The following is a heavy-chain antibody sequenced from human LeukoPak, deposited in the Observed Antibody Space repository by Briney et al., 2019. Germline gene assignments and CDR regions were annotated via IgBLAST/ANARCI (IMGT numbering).Heavy chain of an antibody. CDR2: ICGYNGNT. CDR1: GYTFTSYS. D-gene: IGHD3-16*02. J-gene: IGHJ6*02. V-gene: IGHV1-18*01. CDR3: ARGYSYRSDYYSGMDV. Sequence: GAAVKVSCKASGYTFTSYSISWVRQAPGGELEGMGWICGYNGNTKYAQKVQGRVTMTTDTSTSTAYMELRSLTSDDTAVYYCARGYSYRSDYYSGMDVWGQGTTVTVSS.